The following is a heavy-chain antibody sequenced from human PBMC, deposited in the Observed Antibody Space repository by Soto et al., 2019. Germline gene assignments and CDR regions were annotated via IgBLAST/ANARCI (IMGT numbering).Heavy chain of an antibody. CDR3: AKDSSRTWGWGFTWNHYGMDV. Sequence: ALRLSCAASGFTFSSYAMSCVRQAPGKGLEWVSAISGSGGSTYYADSVKGRFTISRDNSKNTLYLQKNSLRAEDTAVYYWAKDSSRTWGWGFTWNHYGMDVWGPGTTVTVSS. V-gene: IGHV3-23*01. CDR1: GFTFSSYA. D-gene: IGHD3-16*01. CDR2: ISGSGGST. J-gene: IGHJ6*02.